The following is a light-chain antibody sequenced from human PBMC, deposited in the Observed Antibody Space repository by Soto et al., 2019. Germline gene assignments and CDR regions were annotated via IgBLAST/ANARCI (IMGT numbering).Light chain of an antibody. CDR2: GVT. Sequence: QSVLTQPASVSGSPGQSIAISCTGSSSDIGIYKYVSWYQQYPGKAPRLMIYGVTNRPSGVSDRFSGSKTGNTASLTISGLQAEDEAAYYCFSHRTGDSHVFGTGTKVTVL. J-gene: IGLJ1*01. CDR1: SSDIGIYKY. V-gene: IGLV2-14*01. CDR3: FSHRTGDSHV.